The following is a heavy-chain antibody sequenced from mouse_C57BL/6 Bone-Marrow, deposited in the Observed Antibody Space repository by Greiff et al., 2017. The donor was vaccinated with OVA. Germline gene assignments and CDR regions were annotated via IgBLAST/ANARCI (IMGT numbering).Heavy chain of an antibody. J-gene: IGHJ3*01. D-gene: IGHD2-4*01. CDR2: IDPSDSYT. CDR1: GYTFTSYW. Sequence: VKLQQPGAELVRPGTSVKLSCKASGYTFTSYWMHWVKQRPGHGLEWIGVIDPSDSYTNYHQKFKGKATLTVDTSSRTAYMPLSSLTSEDSAVYYCARKVDYGEFAYWGQGTLVTVSA. V-gene: IGHV1-59*01. CDR3: ARKVDYGEFAY.